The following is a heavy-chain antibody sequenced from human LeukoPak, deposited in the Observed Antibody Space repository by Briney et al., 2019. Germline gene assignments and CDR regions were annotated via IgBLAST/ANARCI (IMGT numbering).Heavy chain of an antibody. Sequence: GGSLRLSCAASGFTFTSFGMSWVRQAPGKGLEWVSTISGSGGSTYYADSVKGRFTISRDNSKNTLYLQMNSLRAEDTAVYYCAKGGTIFGQFDYWGQGTLVTVSS. D-gene: IGHD3-3*01. CDR1: GFTFTSFG. V-gene: IGHV3-23*01. CDR2: ISGSGGST. CDR3: AKGGTIFGQFDY. J-gene: IGHJ4*02.